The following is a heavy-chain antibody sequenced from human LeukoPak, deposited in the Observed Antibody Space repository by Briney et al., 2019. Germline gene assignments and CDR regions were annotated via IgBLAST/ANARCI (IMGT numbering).Heavy chain of an antibody. V-gene: IGHV3-23*01. CDR2: ISGSGGST. Sequence: GGSLRLSCAASGFTFSSYAMSWVRQAPGKGLEWVSAISGSGGSTYYADSVKGRFTISRDNSKNTLYLQMNSLRVEDTAVYYCAKGSYDSSGYYYFDYWGQGTLVTVSS. CDR3: AKGSYDSSGYYYFDY. CDR1: GFTFSSYA. J-gene: IGHJ4*02. D-gene: IGHD3-22*01.